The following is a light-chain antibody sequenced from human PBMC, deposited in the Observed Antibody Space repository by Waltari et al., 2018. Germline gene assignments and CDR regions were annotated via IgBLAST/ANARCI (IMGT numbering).Light chain of an antibody. CDR2: DVT. Sequence: QSALTQPRSVSGSPGQSVTLPCTGTSSAVGGYNYVPWYQPPPGKAPKLIIFDVTKRPSGVPDRFSASKSDNTASLTISGLQAEDEADYYCCSYAGSITFWVFGGGTKLTVL. J-gene: IGLJ3*02. CDR3: CSYAGSITFWV. V-gene: IGLV2-11*01. CDR1: SSAVGGYNY.